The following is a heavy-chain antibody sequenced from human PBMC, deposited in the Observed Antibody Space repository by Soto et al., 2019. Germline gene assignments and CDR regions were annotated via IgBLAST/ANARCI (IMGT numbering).Heavy chain of an antibody. CDR3: ARETPNTALVSDWFDP. D-gene: IGHD5-18*01. J-gene: IGHJ5*02. CDR1: GYTFTSYC. V-gene: IGHV1-18*01. Sequence: ASVKVSCKASGYTFTSYCISWVRQAPGQGLEWMGWISAYNGNTNYAQKLQGRVTMTTDTSTSTAYMELRSLRSDDTAVYYCARETPNTALVSDWFDPWGQGTLVTVSS. CDR2: ISAYNGNT.